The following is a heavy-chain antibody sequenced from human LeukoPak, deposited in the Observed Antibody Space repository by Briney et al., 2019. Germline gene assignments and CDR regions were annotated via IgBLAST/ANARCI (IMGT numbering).Heavy chain of an antibody. J-gene: IGHJ4*02. Sequence: GGSLRLSCAASGFTFSSYAMSWVRQAPGKGLEWVSGISGKGVNTYYADSVKGRFTISRDNSKNTLYLQMNSLRAEDTAVYYCAKDRGSGWYRLDFRGQGTLVTVSS. CDR1: GFTFSSYA. CDR2: ISGKGVNT. CDR3: AKDRGSGWYRLDF. V-gene: IGHV3-23*01. D-gene: IGHD6-19*01.